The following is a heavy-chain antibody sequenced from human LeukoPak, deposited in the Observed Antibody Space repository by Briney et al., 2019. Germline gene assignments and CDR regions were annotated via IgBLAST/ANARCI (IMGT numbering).Heavy chain of an antibody. J-gene: IGHJ6*03. CDR2: IYYSGST. CDR1: GGSISSHY. V-gene: IGHV4-59*11. Sequence: SETLSLTCTVSGGSISSHYWSWIRQPPGKGLEWIGYIYYSGSTNYNPSLKSRVTISVDTSKNQFSLKLSSVTAADTAVYYCARTYDFWSGYPGYMDVWGKGTTVTVSS. D-gene: IGHD3-3*01. CDR3: ARTYDFWSGYPGYMDV.